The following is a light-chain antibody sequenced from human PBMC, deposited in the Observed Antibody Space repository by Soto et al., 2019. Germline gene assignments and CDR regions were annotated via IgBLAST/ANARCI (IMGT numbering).Light chain of an antibody. CDR1: SSDVGAYNY. J-gene: IGLJ2*01. Sequence: QSVLTQPRSVSGSPGQSVTISCTGTSSDVGAYNYVSWYQQYPGKAPKLMIYDVTKRPSGVPDRFSGSKSGNTASLTISGLQAEDEADYYCSSFAGLFGGGTKVTVL. V-gene: IGLV2-11*01. CDR2: DVT. CDR3: SSFAGL.